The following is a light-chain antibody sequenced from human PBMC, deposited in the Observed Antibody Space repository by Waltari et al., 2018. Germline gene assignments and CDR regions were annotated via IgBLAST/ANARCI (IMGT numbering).Light chain of an antibody. CDR2: DAS. J-gene: IGKJ3*01. CDR1: QDTRNY. Sequence: DIQMTQSPSSLSASVGDRVTITCQASQDTRNYLNWYQQKPGKAPKLLIYDASSLETGVPSRFSGNGSETDFTFTISSLQPEDIATYYCQQYDNLVFTFGPGTKVDIK. CDR3: QQYDNLVFT. V-gene: IGKV1-33*01.